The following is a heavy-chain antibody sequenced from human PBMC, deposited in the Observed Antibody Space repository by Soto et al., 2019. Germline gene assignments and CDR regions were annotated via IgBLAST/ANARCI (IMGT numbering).Heavy chain of an antibody. V-gene: IGHV4-34*01. Sequence: ETLSLTCAVYGGSFSGYYWSWSRQPPGKGLESLGEINHSGSSNYNPSLKSRVTISVDTSKSQFSLKLSSVTAADTAVYYCARGIAAARTWGLSYFDYWRQGTLFTASS. CDR3: ARGIAAARTWGLSYFDY. CDR2: INHSGSS. J-gene: IGHJ4*02. D-gene: IGHD6-13*01. CDR1: GGSFSGYY.